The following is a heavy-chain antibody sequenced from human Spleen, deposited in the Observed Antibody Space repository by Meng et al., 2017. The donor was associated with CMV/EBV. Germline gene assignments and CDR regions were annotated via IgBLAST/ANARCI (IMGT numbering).Heavy chain of an antibody. J-gene: IGHJ6*02. CDR1: GFTFSGYW. Sequence: GESLKISCAASGFTFSGYWMSWVRQAPGKGLEWVANIKQDGSEKYYGDPVKGRFTISRDNAKNSLYLQMNSLRAEDTALYYCARQNRITIFGVVHYGMDVWGQGTTVTVSS. CDR3: ARQNRITIFGVVHYGMDV. V-gene: IGHV3-7*03. CDR2: IKQDGSEK. D-gene: IGHD3-3*01.